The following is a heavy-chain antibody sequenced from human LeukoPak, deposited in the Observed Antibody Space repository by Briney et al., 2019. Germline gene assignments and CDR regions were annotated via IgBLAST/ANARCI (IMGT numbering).Heavy chain of an antibody. CDR2: ISGSGGST. CDR3: AKDSSIAAAGPFDP. V-gene: IGHV3-23*01. CDR1: GFTFSKFA. Sequence: GGSLRLSCAASGFTFSKFALSWVRQAPGKGLEWVSAISGSGGSTYYADSVKGRFTISRDNSKNTLYLQMNSLRAEDTAVYYCAKDSSIAAAGPFDPWGQGTLVTVSS. J-gene: IGHJ5*02. D-gene: IGHD6-13*01.